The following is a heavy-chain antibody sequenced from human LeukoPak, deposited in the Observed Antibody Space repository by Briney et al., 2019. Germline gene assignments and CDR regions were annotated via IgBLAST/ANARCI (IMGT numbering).Heavy chain of an antibody. CDR2: ISYDGSNQ. CDR1: GFTFSSYE. J-gene: IGHJ6*03. D-gene: IGHD2-21*02. Sequence: GGSLRLSCAASGFTFSSYEMNWVRQAPGKGLEWVALISYDGSNQYYADSVKGRFIISRDNSKNTLYLQMNSLRADDTAVYYCARINCGGDCRGYYYKYYMDVWGKGTTVTISS. CDR3: ARINCGGDCRGYYYKYYMDV. V-gene: IGHV3-30*04.